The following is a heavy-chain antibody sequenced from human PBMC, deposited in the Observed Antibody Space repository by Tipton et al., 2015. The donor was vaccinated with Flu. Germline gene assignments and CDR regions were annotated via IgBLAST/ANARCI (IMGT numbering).Heavy chain of an antibody. CDR1: GFTFSSYG. J-gene: IGHJ4*02. D-gene: IGHD6-19*01. Sequence: SLRLSCAASGFTFSSYGMSWVRQAPGKGLEWVAAFSGSGGKTFFADSAKGRFTISRDNSKNTLYLQMNSLRAEDTAVYYCAKVIPELVAGLDFWGQGTLVTVSS. V-gene: IGHV3-23*01. CDR2: FSGSGGKT. CDR3: AKVIPELVAGLDF.